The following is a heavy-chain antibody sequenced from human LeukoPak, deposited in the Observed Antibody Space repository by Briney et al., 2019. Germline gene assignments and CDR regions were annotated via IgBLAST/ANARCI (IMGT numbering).Heavy chain of an antibody. CDR3: VRGGNYGTWYEFDY. CDR1: GFSVSSKY. D-gene: IGHD3-3*01. CDR2: IHSGGGT. Sequence: GWSLRLSCAASGFSVSSKYMSWVRQAPGKGLEWVAVIHSGGGTNYADSVKGRFTISRDDSKNTLYLQMDSLRVEDTALYYCVRGGNYGTWYEFDYWGQATLVTVSS. V-gene: IGHV3-53*01. J-gene: IGHJ4*02.